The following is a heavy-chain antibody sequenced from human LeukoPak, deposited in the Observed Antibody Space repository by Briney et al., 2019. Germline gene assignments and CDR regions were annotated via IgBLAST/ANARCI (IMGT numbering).Heavy chain of an antibody. CDR2: IRTKAYGGTT. CDR3: TRGLSYYASGSYLY. J-gene: IGHJ4*02. Sequence: GGSLRLSCTASGFTFGDYVMSRVRQAPGKGLEWVGFIRTKAYGGTTQYAASVKGRFTISRDDSINVAYLEMNSLQTEDTAMYYCTRGLSYYASGSYLYWGQGTLVTVSS. CDR1: GFTFGDYV. D-gene: IGHD3-10*01. V-gene: IGHV3-49*04.